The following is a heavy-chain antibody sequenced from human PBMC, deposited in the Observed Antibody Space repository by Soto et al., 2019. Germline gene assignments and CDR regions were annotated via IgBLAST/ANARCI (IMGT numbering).Heavy chain of an antibody. V-gene: IGHV3-30*18. Sequence: PGGSLRLSCAASGFTFSSYGMHWVRQAPGKGLEWVAVISYDGSNKYYADSVKGRFTISRDNSKNTLYLQMNSLRAEDTAVYYCAKEGGYSGLDYWGQGTLVTVSS. D-gene: IGHD5-12*01. CDR1: GFTFSSYG. J-gene: IGHJ4*02. CDR2: ISYDGSNK. CDR3: AKEGGYSGLDY.